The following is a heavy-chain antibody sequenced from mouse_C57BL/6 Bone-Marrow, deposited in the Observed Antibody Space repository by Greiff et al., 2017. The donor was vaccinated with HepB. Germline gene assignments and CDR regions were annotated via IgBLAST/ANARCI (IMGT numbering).Heavy chain of an antibody. V-gene: IGHV1-69*01. CDR1: GYTFTSYW. CDR2: IDPSDSYT. D-gene: IGHD1-1*01. J-gene: IGHJ1*03. Sequence: QVQLKQPGAELVMPGASVKLSCKASGYTFTSYWMHWVKQRPGQGLEWIGEIDPSDSYTNYNQKFKGKSTLTVDKSSSTAYMQLSSLTSEDSAVYYCARRALPLRCYWYFDVWSTGTTVTVSS. CDR3: ARRALPLRCYWYFDV.